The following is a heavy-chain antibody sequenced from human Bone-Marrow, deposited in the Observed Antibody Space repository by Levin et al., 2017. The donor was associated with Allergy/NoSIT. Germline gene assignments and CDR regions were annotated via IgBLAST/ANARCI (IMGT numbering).Heavy chain of an antibody. V-gene: IGHV3-23*01. J-gene: IGHJ4*02. D-gene: IGHD3-10*01. Sequence: HPGGSLRLSCAASGFTFSSYAMSWVRQSPGKGLEWVSLISASGDGTYYADSVKGRFTISRDNSKNTLFLQMNSLRAEETAVYHCAKGGHPDSKSSGEFDYWGQGTLVTVSS. CDR2: ISASGDGT. CDR1: GFTFSSYA. CDR3: AKGGHPDSKSSGEFDY.